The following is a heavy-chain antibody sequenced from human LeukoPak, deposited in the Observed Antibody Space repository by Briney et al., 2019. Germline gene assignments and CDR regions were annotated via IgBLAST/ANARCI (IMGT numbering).Heavy chain of an antibody. J-gene: IGHJ4*02. CDR3: AKVKGFGEFTLYYFDY. Sequence: PGGSLRLSCAASGFTFSSYAMSWVRQAPGKGLEWVSAISGSGGSTYYADSVKGRFTISRDNSKNTLYLQMNSLRAEDTAVYYCAKVKGFGEFTLYYFDYWGQGTLVTVSS. D-gene: IGHD3-10*01. CDR1: GFTFSSYA. V-gene: IGHV3-23*01. CDR2: ISGSGGST.